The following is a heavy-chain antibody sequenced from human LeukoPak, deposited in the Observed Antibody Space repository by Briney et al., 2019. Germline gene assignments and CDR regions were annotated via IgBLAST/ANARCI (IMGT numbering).Heavy chain of an antibody. Sequence: GGSLRLSCAASGFTFSDFYMSWIRQAPGKGLESVSYISGSSSNTNYAYSVKGRFTISRDNAKNSLYLQMNSLRAEDTAVYYCTRHPAEGDYWGQGTLVTVSS. CDR1: GFTFSDFY. J-gene: IGHJ4*02. V-gene: IGHV3-11*03. CDR2: ISGSSSNT. D-gene: IGHD2-15*01. CDR3: TRHPAEGDY.